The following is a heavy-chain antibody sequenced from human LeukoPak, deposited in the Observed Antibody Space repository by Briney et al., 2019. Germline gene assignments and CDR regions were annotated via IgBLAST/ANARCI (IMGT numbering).Heavy chain of an antibody. J-gene: IGHJ4*02. D-gene: IGHD6-19*01. Sequence: SQTLSLTCAISGDSFSSNSAAWDWHRQSPWRGVEWLGSTFYLSKWYNDCAVSLKSRITINPHTSKNQFSLQLNSVTPEDTAVYYCAREPGGGQWLVYNYWGQGTLVTVSS. V-gene: IGHV6-1*01. CDR2: TFYLSKWYN. CDR3: AREPGGGQWLVYNY. CDR1: GDSFSSNSAA.